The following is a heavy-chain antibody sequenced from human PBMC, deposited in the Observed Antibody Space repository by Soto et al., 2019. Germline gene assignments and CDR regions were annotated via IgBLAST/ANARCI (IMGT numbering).Heavy chain of an antibody. CDR1: GFTFSSYG. CDR3: ARERAIVAAAGTTLAVAAHYYHYGMDV. V-gene: IGHV3-33*01. J-gene: IGHJ6*02. CDR2: IWYDGSNK. D-gene: IGHD6-13*01. Sequence: QVQLVESGGGVVQPGRSLRLSCAASGFTFSSYGMHWVRQAPGKGLEWVAVIWYDGSNKYYADSVKGRFTISRDNSKNTLYLQMNSLRAEDTAVYYCARERAIVAAAGTTLAVAAHYYHYGMDVWGQGTTVTVSS.